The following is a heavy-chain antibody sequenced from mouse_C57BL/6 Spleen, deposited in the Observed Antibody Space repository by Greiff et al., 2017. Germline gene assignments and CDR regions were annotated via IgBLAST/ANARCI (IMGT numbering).Heavy chain of an antibody. CDR3: TRRSGYDYPWFAY. Sequence: QVQLQQPGAELVKPGASVKMSCKASGYTFTSYWITWVKQRPGQGLEWIGDIYPGSGSTNYNEKFKSKATLTVDKSSSTAYMQLSSLTSEDSAVYYCTRRSGYDYPWFAYWGQGTLVTVSA. J-gene: IGHJ3*01. CDR1: GYTFTSYW. V-gene: IGHV1-55*01. CDR2: IYPGSGST. D-gene: IGHD2-4*01.